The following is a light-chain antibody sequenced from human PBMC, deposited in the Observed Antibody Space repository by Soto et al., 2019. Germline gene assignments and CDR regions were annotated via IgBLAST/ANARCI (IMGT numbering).Light chain of an antibody. J-gene: IGLJ3*02. CDR3: GTWESSRNWV. CDR2: DNL. Sequence: QSVLTQSPSVSAAPGQTVSISCSGTSSNIENNYVSWYQVLPKTAPKLLIYDNLKRPSGIPDRFSGPKSGTSATLVITGLQTGDEADYYCGTWESSRNWVFGGGTKVTVL. V-gene: IGLV1-51*01. CDR1: SSNIENNY.